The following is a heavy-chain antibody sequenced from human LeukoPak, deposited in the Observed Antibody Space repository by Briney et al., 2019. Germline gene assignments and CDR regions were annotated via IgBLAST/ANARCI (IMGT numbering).Heavy chain of an antibody. CDR2: IYTAGGNT. CDR3: ARDDIAVAGKDY. Sequence: GRSLRLSCAASGFTFSSYAMSWVRQAPGKGLEWVSVIYTAGGNTYYADSVKGRFTISRHNSKNTLFLQMNSLRPEDTAVYYCARDDIAVAGKDYWGPGTLVTVSS. V-gene: IGHV3-23*03. CDR1: GFTFSSYA. D-gene: IGHD6-19*01. J-gene: IGHJ4*02.